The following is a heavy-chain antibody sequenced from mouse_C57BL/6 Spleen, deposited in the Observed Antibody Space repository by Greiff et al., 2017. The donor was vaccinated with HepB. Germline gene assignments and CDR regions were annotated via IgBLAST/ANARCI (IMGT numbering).Heavy chain of an antibody. CDR3: AREKAQATAY. CDR1: GYTFTSYG. V-gene: IGHV1-81*01. CDR2: IYPRSGNT. D-gene: IGHD3-2*02. Sequence: VQLQQSGAELARPGASVKLSCKASGYTFTSYGISWVKQRTGQGLEWIGEIYPRSGNTYYNEKFKGKATLTADKSSSTAYMELRSLTSEDSAVYFCAREKAQATAYWGQGTLVTVSA. J-gene: IGHJ3*01.